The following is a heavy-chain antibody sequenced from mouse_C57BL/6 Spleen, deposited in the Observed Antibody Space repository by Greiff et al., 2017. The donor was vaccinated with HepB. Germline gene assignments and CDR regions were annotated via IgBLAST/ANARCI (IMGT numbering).Heavy chain of an antibody. CDR1: GYTFTDYN. CDR2: INPNNGGT. CDR3: ARSGHYYGSSYFYWYFDV. J-gene: IGHJ1*03. Sequence: EVQLQQSGPELVKPGASVKIPCKASGYTFTDYNMDWVKQSHGKSLEWIGDINPNNGGTIYNQKFKGKATLTVDKSSSTAYMELRSLTSEDTAVYYCARSGHYYGSSYFYWYFDVWGTGTTVTVSS. D-gene: IGHD1-1*01. V-gene: IGHV1-18*01.